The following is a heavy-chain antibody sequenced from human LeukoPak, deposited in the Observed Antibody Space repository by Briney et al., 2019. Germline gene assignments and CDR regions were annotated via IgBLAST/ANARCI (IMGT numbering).Heavy chain of an antibody. CDR2: INHSGST. Sequence: SETLSLTCTVAVGSIRSYYWSWIRQPPGKGLEWIGEINHSGSTNYNPSLKSRVTISVDTSKNQFSLKLSSVTAADTAVYYCASLLDSSSWYWFDPWGQGTLVTVSS. D-gene: IGHD6-13*01. J-gene: IGHJ5*02. CDR3: ASLLDSSSWYWFDP. V-gene: IGHV4-34*01. CDR1: VGSIRSYY.